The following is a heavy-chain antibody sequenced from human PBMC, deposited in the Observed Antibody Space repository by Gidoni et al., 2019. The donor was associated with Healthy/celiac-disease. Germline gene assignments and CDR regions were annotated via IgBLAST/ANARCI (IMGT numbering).Heavy chain of an antibody. Sequence: EVHLVEYGGGLVQPGGSMRLSCAASGFTFSNYNMHWVRQATGKGLGWVSGIGTAGDTYYVGSVKGRFTSSRENAKNSFYLQMNSLRDGDTAVYYCTRGSLGFDYWGQGTLVTVSS. V-gene: IGHV3-13*01. J-gene: IGHJ4*02. CDR3: TRGSLGFDY. CDR1: GFTFSNYN. CDR2: IGTAGDT.